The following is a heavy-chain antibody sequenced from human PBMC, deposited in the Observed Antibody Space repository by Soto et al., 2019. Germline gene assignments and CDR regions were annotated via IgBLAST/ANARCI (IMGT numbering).Heavy chain of an antibody. CDR2: ISGGGSST. J-gene: IGHJ3*02. CDR3: AKDPVVGPGIAFDI. V-gene: IGHV3-23*01. D-gene: IGHD3-22*01. CDR1: GFTFSSYA. Sequence: EGQLLESGGGLVQPGGSLRLSCAASGFTFSSYAMSWVRQAPGKGLEWVSAISGGGSSTYYADSVKGRFTISRDNSKTTLYLQMNSLRADDTAVYYCAKDPVVGPGIAFDIWCQGTIVTVSS.